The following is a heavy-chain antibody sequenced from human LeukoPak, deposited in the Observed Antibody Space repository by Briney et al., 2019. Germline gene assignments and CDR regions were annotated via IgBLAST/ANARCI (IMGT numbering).Heavy chain of an antibody. CDR1: GFTFSSYA. J-gene: IGHJ4*02. V-gene: IGHV3-23*01. D-gene: IGHD2-8*01. Sequence: QPGGSLTPSCAGSGFTFSSYAMSWVRQAPGQGMEWVSVISDSGDYTSYADSVRGRFTISRDNSRNTLYLQMISLRPEDTAVYYCAKDTSIGKYCTNGFCSPFDYWGQGTLVTVSS. CDR2: ISDSGDYT. CDR3: AKDTSIGKYCTNGFCSPFDY.